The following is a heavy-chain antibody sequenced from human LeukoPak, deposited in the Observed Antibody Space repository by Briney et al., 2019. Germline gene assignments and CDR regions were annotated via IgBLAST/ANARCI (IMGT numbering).Heavy chain of an antibody. CDR3: ARALTIFGVVYGFDY. J-gene: IGHJ4*02. CDR1: GGTFSNSA. CDR2: IIPIFGTA. D-gene: IGHD3-3*01. V-gene: IGHV1-69*05. Sequence: GASVKVSCKASGGTFSNSAISWVRQAPGQGLEWMGGIIPIFGTANYAQKFQGRVTITTDESTSTAYMELSSLRSEDTAVYYCARALTIFGVVYGFDYWGQGTLVTVSS.